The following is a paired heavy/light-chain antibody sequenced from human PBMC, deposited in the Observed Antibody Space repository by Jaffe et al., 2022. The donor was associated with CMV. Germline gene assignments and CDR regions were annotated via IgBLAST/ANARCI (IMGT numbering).Light chain of an antibody. CDR2: GNN. J-gene: IGLJ3*02. V-gene: IGLV1-40*01. CDR1: NSNIGAGYD. CDR3: QSYDSSLSGL. Sequence: QSVLTQPPSVSGAPGQRVTISCTGNNSNIGAGYDVHWYQHLPETAPTLLIYGNNYRPSGVPDRFSGSKSGTSAFLAITGLQAEDEADYYCQSYDSSLSGLFGGGTKLTVL.
Heavy chain of an antibody. CDR3: ARGGDYYYYYGLDV. CDR1: GFSFSDYY. CDR2: ISSSGSTI. Sequence: QVQLVESGGGLVKPGGSLRLSCAASGFSFSDYYLNWIRQAPGKGLEWISKISSSGSTIHYADSVKGRFTISRDNAKNSLYLQMTSLRAEDTAVYYCARGGDYYYYYGLDVWGQGTTVTVSS. V-gene: IGHV3-11*01. J-gene: IGHJ6*02.